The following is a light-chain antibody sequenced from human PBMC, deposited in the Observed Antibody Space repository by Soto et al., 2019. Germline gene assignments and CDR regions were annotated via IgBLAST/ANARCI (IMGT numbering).Light chain of an antibody. Sequence: QSVLTQPPSVSGAPGQRVTISCSGSSSNIGAGYDVHWYQQLPGTAPRLLIYGSRNRPSGVPRRFSGSKSGTSASLAITGLQTDDEADYYCAYDDSSLRLAVFGAGTKLTVL. J-gene: IGLJ3*02. CDR2: GSR. CDR3: AYDDSSLRLAV. CDR1: SSNIGAGYD. V-gene: IGLV1-40*01.